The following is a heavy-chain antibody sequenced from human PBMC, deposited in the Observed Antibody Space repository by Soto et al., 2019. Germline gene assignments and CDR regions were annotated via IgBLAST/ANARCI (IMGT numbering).Heavy chain of an antibody. CDR3: VHHGGVPYYHDF. J-gene: IGHJ4*01. CDR1: GGSLSSSSW. CDR2: IFYSGST. D-gene: IGHD2-8*01. Sequence: PSETLSLTCAVSGGSLSSSSWWSWVRQPPGKTLEWLGEIFYSGSTKYNPSLNSRVTISADQSKNDFSLRLSSVTAADTAVYYCVHHGGVPYYHDFWGRGSMVTVSS. V-gene: IGHV4-4*02.